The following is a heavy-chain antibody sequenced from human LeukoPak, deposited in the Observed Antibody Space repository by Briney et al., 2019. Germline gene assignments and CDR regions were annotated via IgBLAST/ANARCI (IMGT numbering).Heavy chain of an antibody. Sequence: KASETLSLTCAVSGGSISSGGYSWSWIRQPPGKGLEWIGYIYHSGSTYYNPSLKSRVTISVDTSKNQFSLKLSSVTAADTAVYYCARPRVAVAGDYYFDYWGQGTLVTVSS. J-gene: IGHJ4*02. CDR1: GGSISSGGYS. V-gene: IGHV4-30-2*01. D-gene: IGHD6-19*01. CDR2: IYHSGST. CDR3: ARPRVAVAGDYYFDY.